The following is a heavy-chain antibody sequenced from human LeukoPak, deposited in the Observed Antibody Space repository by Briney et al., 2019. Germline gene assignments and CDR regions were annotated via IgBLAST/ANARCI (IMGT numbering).Heavy chain of an antibody. D-gene: IGHD1-26*01. V-gene: IGHV3-21*01. CDR2: ISSSSIYI. CDR1: GFTFSSYI. J-gene: IGHJ4*02. CDR3: ARDRGGSFDY. Sequence: GGSLRLSCAASGFTFSSYIINWVRLAPGKGLEWVSSISSSSIYIYYVDSVEGRFTISRDNAKNSLYLQMNSLRAEDTAVYYCARDRGGSFDYWGQGTLVTVSS.